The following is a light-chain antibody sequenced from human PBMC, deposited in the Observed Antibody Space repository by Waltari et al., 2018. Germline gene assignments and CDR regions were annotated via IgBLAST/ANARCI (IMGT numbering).Light chain of an antibody. V-gene: IGLV2-14*01. CDR2: EVS. CDR1: SSDVGGYDF. Sequence: QSALTQPASVSGSPGQSITISCTGTSSDVGGYDFVSWYQQHPGKAPKLIIYEVSNRPSGFAHRFFCSKPGSTASLTISGLQAEDEADYYCSSYTSVRIVVFGTGTKVTVL. CDR3: SSYTSVRIVV. J-gene: IGLJ1*01.